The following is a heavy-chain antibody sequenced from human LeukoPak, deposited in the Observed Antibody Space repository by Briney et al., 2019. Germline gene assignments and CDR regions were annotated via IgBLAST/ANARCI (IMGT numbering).Heavy chain of an antibody. CDR2: ISSSSSYI. CDR1: GFTFSSYE. Sequence: GGSLRLSCAASGFTFSSYEMNWVRQAPGKGLEWVSSISSSSSYIYYADSVKGRFTISRDNAKNSLYLQMNSLRAEDTAVYYCARETYDSSGYSHDAFDIWGQGTMVTVSS. CDR3: ARETYDSSGYSHDAFDI. D-gene: IGHD3-22*01. J-gene: IGHJ3*02. V-gene: IGHV3-21*01.